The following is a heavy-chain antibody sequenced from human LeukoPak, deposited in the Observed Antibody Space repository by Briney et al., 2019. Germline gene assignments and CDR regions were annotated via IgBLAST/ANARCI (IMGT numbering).Heavy chain of an antibody. J-gene: IGHJ5*02. CDR3: ASHASNGYSSSWYSVRNWFDP. V-gene: IGHV1-69*13. CDR1: GGTFSSYA. CDR2: IIPIFGTA. Sequence: ASVTVSCKASGGTFSSYAISWVRQAPGQGLEWMGGIIPIFGTANYAQKFQGRVTITADESTSTAYMELSSLRSEDTAVYYCASHASNGYSSSWYSVRNWFDPWGQGTLVTVSS. D-gene: IGHD6-13*01.